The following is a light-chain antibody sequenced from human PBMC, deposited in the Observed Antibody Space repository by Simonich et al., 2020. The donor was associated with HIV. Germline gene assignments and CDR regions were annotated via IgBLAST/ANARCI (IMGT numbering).Light chain of an antibody. Sequence: EIVLTQSPGTLSLSPGERATLSCRASQSVSSSYLAWYQQKPGLAPRLLIYDASSRATGIPDRFSGSGSGTDFTLTISRLEPEDFAVYYCQQYGTSSTFGGGTKVEIK. J-gene: IGKJ4*01. CDR2: DAS. CDR1: QSVSSSY. CDR3: QQYGTSST. V-gene: IGKV3D-20*01.